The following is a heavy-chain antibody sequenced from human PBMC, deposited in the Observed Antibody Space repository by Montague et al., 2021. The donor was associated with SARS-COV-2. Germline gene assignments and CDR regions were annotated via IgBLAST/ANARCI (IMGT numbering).Heavy chain of an antibody. Sequence: SETLSLTCAVSGASISSSNWWSWVRQPPGKGLDWIGEIYHSGSTNYNPXXKSRVTISVDKSKNQFSLKLSSVTAADTAVYYCARQVGTMIVVVIIKLRYYFDFWGQGTLVTVSS. CDR3: ARQVGTMIVVVIIKLRYYFDF. V-gene: IGHV4-4*02. J-gene: IGHJ4*02. D-gene: IGHD3-22*01. CDR1: GASISSSNW. CDR2: IYHSGST.